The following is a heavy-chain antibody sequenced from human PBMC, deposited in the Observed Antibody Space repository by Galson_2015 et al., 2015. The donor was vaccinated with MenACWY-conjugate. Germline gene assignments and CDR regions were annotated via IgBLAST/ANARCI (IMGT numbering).Heavy chain of an antibody. CDR3: CAAFGGPYGAGSFYSLDH. D-gene: IGHD3-10*01. J-gene: IGHJ4*02. V-gene: IGHV3-15*01. CDR2: IRTKTDAGTK. CDR1: GFTFSDAW. Sequence: SLRLSCAASGFTFSDAWMSWVRQAPGKGLEWLGRIRTKTDAGTKDYAAPGNGRFIISRDDSKNTLYLHMPNLKIEDTGFYYCCAAFGGPYGAGSFYSLDHWGQGSLVAVSS.